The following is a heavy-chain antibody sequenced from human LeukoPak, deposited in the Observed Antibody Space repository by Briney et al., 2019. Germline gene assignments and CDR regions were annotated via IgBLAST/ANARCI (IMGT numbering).Heavy chain of an antibody. CDR1: GFAFSSYA. V-gene: IGHV3-23*01. CDR2: ISDSGDIT. Sequence: PSGGSLRLPCAASGFAFSSYAMSWVRQAPGKGLEWVSGISDSGDITYYADSVKGRFTISRDNSKNTLYVQMNSLRVEDTAVYFCAKDRRGGSYYAATLDIWGPGTMVTVSS. CDR3: AKDRRGGSYYAATLDI. J-gene: IGHJ3*02. D-gene: IGHD1-26*01.